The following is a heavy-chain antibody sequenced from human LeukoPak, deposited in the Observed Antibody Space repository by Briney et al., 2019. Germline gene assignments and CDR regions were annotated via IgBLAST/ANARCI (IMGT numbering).Heavy chain of an antibody. CDR2: ISSSSSTI. V-gene: IGHV3-48*01. D-gene: IGHD2-15*01. CDR1: GFTFSSYW. CDR3: ARVPRWWPSDY. Sequence: GGSLRLSCAASGFTFSSYWMSWVRQAPGKGLEWVSYISSSSSTIYYADSVKGRFTISRDNAKNSLYLQMNSLRAEDTAVYYCARVPRWWPSDYWGQGTLVTVSS. J-gene: IGHJ4*02.